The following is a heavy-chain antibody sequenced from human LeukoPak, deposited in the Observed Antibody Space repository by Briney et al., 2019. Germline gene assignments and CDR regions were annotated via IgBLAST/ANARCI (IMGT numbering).Heavy chain of an antibody. CDR1: GGTFSSYA. CDR3: ARSNYGGHSGVWFDP. Sequence: SVKVSCKASGGTFSSYAISWVRQAPGQGLEWMGGIIPIFGTANYAQKFQGRVTITADKSTSTAYMELSSLRSEDTAVYYCARSNYGGHSGVWFDPWGQGTLVTVSS. V-gene: IGHV1-69*06. D-gene: IGHD4-23*01. J-gene: IGHJ5*02. CDR2: IIPIFGTA.